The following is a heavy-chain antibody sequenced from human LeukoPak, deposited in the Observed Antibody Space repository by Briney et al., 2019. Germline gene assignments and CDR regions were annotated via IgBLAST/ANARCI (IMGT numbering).Heavy chain of an antibody. J-gene: IGHJ4*02. CDR3: ARVRRRSSAYDYSDY. V-gene: IGHV3-21*06. CDR2: LSSSSTYI. CDR1: GFTFSGNS. Sequence: GGSLSFSCEASGFTFSGNSMNWVGQVPGKGFDWVSALSSSSTYIYYVDSVKGRFTISRDNAKNSLYLQMNSLRAEDTAIYFCARVRRRSSAYDYSDYWGQGTLVTVSA. D-gene: IGHD5-12*01.